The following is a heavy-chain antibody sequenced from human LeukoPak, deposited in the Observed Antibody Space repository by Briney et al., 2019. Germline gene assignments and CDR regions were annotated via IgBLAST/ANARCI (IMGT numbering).Heavy chain of an antibody. CDR2: IFSNGDT. Sequence: LAGGSLSLSCTASEFTVSRNYMLWVRQAPGKGLEWVSLIFSNGDTHYADSVKGRFTISRDTSKNTVSLQMNSLRVEDTAMYYCTRDQMNYWGQGTLVTVSS. D-gene: IGHD5-24*01. V-gene: IGHV3-53*01. J-gene: IGHJ4*02. CDR3: TRDQMNY. CDR1: EFTVSRNY.